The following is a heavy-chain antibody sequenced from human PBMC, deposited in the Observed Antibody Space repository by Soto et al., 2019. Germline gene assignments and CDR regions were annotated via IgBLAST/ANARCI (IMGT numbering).Heavy chain of an antibody. Sequence: SVKGACPASGGAYRSDTVSLVRQAPGQGLEWMGRIIPILGIANYAQKFQGRVTITADKSTSTAYMELSSLRSEDTAVYYCARAGSITIFGVVIANWFDPWAREPWSPSPQ. J-gene: IGHJ5*02. V-gene: IGHV1-69*02. CDR2: IIPILGIA. CDR3: ARAGSITIFGVVIANWFDP. D-gene: IGHD3-3*01. CDR1: GGAYRSDT.